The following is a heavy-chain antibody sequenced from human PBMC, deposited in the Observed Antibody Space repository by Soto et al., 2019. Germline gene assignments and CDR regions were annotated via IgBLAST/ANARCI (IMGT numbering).Heavy chain of an antibody. Sequence: SETLSLTCTVSGGSISSSSYYWGWIRQPPGKGLEWIGSIYYSGSTYYNPSLKSRVTISVDTSKNQFSLKLSSVTAADTAVYYCARVLIAATIDYWGQGTLVTVSS. CDR3: ARVLIAATIDY. CDR1: GGSISSSSYY. J-gene: IGHJ4*02. D-gene: IGHD6-13*01. CDR2: IYYSGST. V-gene: IGHV4-39*01.